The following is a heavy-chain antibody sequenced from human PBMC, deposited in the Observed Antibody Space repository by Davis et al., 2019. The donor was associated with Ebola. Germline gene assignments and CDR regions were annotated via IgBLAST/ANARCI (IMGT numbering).Heavy chain of an antibody. CDR1: GFTFSSYA. V-gene: IGHV3-30-3*01. D-gene: IGHD6-19*01. CDR2: ISYDGSNK. J-gene: IGHJ6*02. CDR3: ARDLPIAVAGTGAYYYYYDGMDV. Sequence: GESLKISCAASGFTFSSYAMHWVRQAPRTLLVFFSVISYDGSNKYYADSVKGRFTISRDNSKNTLYLQMNSLRAEDTAVYYCARDLPIAVAGTGAYYYYYDGMDVWGQGTTVTVSS.